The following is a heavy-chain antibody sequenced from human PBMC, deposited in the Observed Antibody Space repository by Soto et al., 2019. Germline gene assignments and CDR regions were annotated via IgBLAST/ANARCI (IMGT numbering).Heavy chain of an antibody. V-gene: IGHV3-23*01. CDR2: ISGSGGST. Sequence: VGSLRLSCAASGFIFSSYAMNWVRQAPGKGLEWVSAISGSGGSTYYADSVKGRFTISRDNSKNTLYLQVNSLRAEDTAVYFCAKDRGAWDRLFDYWGQGALVTVSS. CDR3: AKDRGAWDRLFDY. J-gene: IGHJ4*02. CDR1: GFIFSSYA. D-gene: IGHD3-9*01.